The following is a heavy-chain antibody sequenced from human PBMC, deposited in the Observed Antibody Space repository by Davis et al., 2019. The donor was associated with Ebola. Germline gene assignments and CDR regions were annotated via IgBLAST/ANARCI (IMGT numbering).Heavy chain of an antibody. Sequence: SETLSPTCAVSGAPLSSSNWWRWVRQSPGKGLEWIGEIYHSGSTNYNPSLKSRVTISVDKSKHQFSLKLSSVTAADTAVYYCARAMVTMVSFAFDIWGQGTVVTVSS. CDR2: IYHSGST. V-gene: IGHV4-4*02. D-gene: IGHD3-10*01. CDR3: ARAMVTMVSFAFDI. CDR1: GAPLSSSNW. J-gene: IGHJ3*02.